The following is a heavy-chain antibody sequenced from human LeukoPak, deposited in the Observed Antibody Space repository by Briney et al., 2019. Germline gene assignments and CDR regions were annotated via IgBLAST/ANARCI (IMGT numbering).Heavy chain of an antibody. D-gene: IGHD3-9*01. CDR1: GGSFSGYY. Sequence: PSETLSLTCAVYGGSFSGYYWSWIRQPPGKGLEWIGEINHSGSTNYNPSLKSRVTISVDTSKNQFSLKLSSVTAADTAVYYCARQNVLRYFDWSSSRYFDYWGQGTLVTVSS. J-gene: IGHJ4*02. V-gene: IGHV4-34*01. CDR3: ARQNVLRYFDWSSSRYFDY. CDR2: INHSGST.